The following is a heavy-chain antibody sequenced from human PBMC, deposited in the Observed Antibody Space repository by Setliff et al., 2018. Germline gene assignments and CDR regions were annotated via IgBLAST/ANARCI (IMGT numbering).Heavy chain of an antibody. CDR2: ISYDGTIT. J-gene: IGHJ4*02. CDR3: ASSSGGNYEAYFDY. CDR1: GFTFSDCA. D-gene: IGHD2-15*01. Sequence: PGGSLRLSCAASGFTFSDCAFHWVRQTPGKGLEWVAVISYDGTITHYVDSVKGRFSISRDNSQNTLYLQMNSLSPEDTALYYCASSSGGNYEAYFDYWGQGTLVTVSS. V-gene: IGHV3-30*04.